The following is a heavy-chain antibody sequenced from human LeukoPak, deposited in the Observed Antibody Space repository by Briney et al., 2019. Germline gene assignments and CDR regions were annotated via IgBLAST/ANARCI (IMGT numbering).Heavy chain of an antibody. CDR2: INTDGSIT. CDR3: ARDRGPRTGFMVREAYDY. Sequence: GSLRLSCAASGFTFSDYWIHWVRQAPGKGLVWVSRINTDGSITNYADSVKGRFSISRDNAKNTLYLQMSSLRAEDTAVYYCARDRGPRTGFMVREAYDYWGQGTPVTVSS. J-gene: IGHJ4*02. CDR1: GFTFSDYW. V-gene: IGHV3-74*01. D-gene: IGHD3-10*01.